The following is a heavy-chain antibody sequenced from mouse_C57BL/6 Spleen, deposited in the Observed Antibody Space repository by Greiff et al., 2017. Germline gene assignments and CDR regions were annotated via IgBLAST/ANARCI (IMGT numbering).Heavy chain of an antibody. Sequence: QVQLQQSGAELVKPGASVKISCKASGYAFSSYWMNWVKQRPGKGLEWIGQIYPGDGDTNYNGKFKGTATLTADKSSSTAYMQLSSLTSEDSAVYFCARSESLYAMDYWGQGTSVTVSS. J-gene: IGHJ4*01. CDR3: ARSESLYAMDY. CDR1: GYAFSSYW. V-gene: IGHV1-80*01. CDR2: IYPGDGDT.